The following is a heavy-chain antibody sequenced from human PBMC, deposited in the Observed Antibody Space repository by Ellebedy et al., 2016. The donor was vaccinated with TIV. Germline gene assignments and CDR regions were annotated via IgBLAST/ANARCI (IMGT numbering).Heavy chain of an antibody. CDR1: GGTFSNYA. CDR3: ARDVAAAGSGY. V-gene: IGHV1-69*04. Sequence: AASVKVSCKASGGTFSNYAISWIRQAPGQGLEWMGRILPILNIANYAQKFQGRVTITADKSTSTAYMELSSLRSEDTAVYYCARDVAAAGSGYWGQGTLVTVSS. J-gene: IGHJ4*02. CDR2: ILPILNIA. D-gene: IGHD6-13*01.